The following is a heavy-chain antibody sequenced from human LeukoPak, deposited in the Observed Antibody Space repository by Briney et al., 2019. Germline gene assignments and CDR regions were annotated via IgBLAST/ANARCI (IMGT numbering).Heavy chain of an antibody. Sequence: GGSLRLSCAASGFTFSSYGMHWVRQAPGKGLEWVAVISYDGSNKYYADSVKGRFTISRDNSKNTLYLQMNSLRAEDTAIYYCAKDVASGDYGVQRLDYWGQGTLVTVSS. J-gene: IGHJ4*02. CDR1: GFTFSSYG. D-gene: IGHD4-17*01. V-gene: IGHV3-30*18. CDR3: AKDVASGDYGVQRLDY. CDR2: ISYDGSNK.